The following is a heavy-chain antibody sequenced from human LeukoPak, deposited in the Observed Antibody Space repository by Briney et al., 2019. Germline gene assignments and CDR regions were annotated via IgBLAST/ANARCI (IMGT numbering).Heavy chain of an antibody. V-gene: IGHV4-59*01. J-gene: IGHJ4*02. CDR1: GGSISSYY. CDR3: ARGYHDFSGYWFSYFDY. Sequence: PSETLSLTCTVSGGSISSYYWSWIRQTPWKGLEWIGYIYYSGSTNYNPSLKSRVTISLDTSKNQFSLKLSSVTAADTAVYYCARGYHDFSGYWFSYFDYWGQGTLVTVSS. D-gene: IGHD3-22*01. CDR2: IYYSGST.